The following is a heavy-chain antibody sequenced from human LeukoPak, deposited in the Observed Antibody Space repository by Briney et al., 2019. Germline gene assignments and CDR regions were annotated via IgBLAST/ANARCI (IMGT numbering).Heavy chain of an antibody. V-gene: IGHV3-74*01. CDR2: IHTDGSRT. D-gene: IGHD4-23*01. J-gene: IGHJ5*02. CDR3: ARGGGPLSSGNFWFDP. CDR1: GLTFSSYW. Sequence: GGSLRLSCAASGLTFSSYWMHWVRQAPGKGLVWVSRIHTDGSRTNYADSVKGRFTISRDNAKNTLYLQMNSLRAEDTAVYYCARGGGPLSSGNFWFDPWGQGTLVTVSS.